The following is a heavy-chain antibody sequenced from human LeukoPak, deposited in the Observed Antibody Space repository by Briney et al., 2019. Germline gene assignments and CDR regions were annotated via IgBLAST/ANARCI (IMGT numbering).Heavy chain of an antibody. V-gene: IGHV3-7*01. D-gene: IGHD3-10*01. Sequence: GGSLRLSCAASGFTFSSYWMSWVGQAPGKGGEGVANIKQDGSEKYYVDSVKGRFTISRDNAKNSLYLQMNSLRAEDTAVYYCARDLHRGQNPGYYWGQGTLVTVSS. CDR3: ARDLHRGQNPGYY. J-gene: IGHJ4*02. CDR2: IKQDGSEK. CDR1: GFTFSSYW.